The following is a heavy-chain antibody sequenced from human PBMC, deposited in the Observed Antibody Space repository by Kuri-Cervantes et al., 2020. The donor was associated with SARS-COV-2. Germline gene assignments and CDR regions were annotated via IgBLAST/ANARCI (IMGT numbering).Heavy chain of an antibody. Sequence: SETLSLTCTVSGGSISSYYWSWIRQPPGKGLEWIGEINHSGSTNYNPSLKSRVTISVDTSKNQFSLKLSSVTAADTAVYYCARGRGIAAAGTGSPAPGYFDLWGRGTLVTVSS. CDR1: GGSISSYY. D-gene: IGHD6-13*01. CDR2: INHSGST. V-gene: IGHV4-34*01. CDR3: ARGRGIAAAGTGSPAPGYFDL. J-gene: IGHJ2*01.